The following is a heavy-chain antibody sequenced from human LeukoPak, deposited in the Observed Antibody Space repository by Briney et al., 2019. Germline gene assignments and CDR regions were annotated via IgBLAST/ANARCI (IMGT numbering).Heavy chain of an antibody. D-gene: IGHD6-6*01. Sequence: PGGSLRLSCAASGFTLSSYAMSWVRQAPGKGLEWVSAISGSGGSTYYADSVKGRFTISRDNSKNTLYLQMISLRAEDTAVYYCAKDKHMAARPDYFDYWGQGTLVTVSS. J-gene: IGHJ4*02. CDR3: AKDKHMAARPDYFDY. CDR1: GFTLSSYA. V-gene: IGHV3-23*01. CDR2: ISGSGGST.